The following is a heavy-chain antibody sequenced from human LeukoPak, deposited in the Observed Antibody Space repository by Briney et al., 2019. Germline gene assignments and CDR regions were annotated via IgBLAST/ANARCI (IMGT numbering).Heavy chain of an antibody. V-gene: IGHV3-23*01. CDR3: SRPGWGGFDY. J-gene: IGHJ4*02. D-gene: IGHD3-16*01. CDR2: ISGSSGST. CDR1: GLTFSSHA. Sequence: GGSLRLSCAASGLTFSSHAMTWVRQAPGKGLEWVSGISGSSGSTDYADSVKGRFTVSRDNSKNTLYLQMNSLRAEDTAVYYCSRPGWGGFDYWGQGTLVTVS.